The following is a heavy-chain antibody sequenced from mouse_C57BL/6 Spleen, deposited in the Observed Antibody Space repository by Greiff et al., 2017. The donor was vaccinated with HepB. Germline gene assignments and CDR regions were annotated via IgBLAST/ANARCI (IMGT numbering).Heavy chain of an antibody. CDR1: GYSITSGYY. J-gene: IGHJ3*01. CDR3: ARNDGSSPWFAY. V-gene: IGHV3-6*01. CDR2: ISYDGSN. D-gene: IGHD1-1*01. Sequence: EVQLKESGPGLVKPSQSLSLTCSVTGYSITSGYYWNWIRQFPGNKLEWMGYISYDGSNNYNPSLKNRISITRDTSKNQFFLKLNSVTTEDTATYYCARNDGSSPWFAYWGQGTLVTVSA.